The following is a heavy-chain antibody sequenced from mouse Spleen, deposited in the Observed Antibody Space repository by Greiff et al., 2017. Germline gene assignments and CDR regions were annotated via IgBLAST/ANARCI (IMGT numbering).Heavy chain of an antibody. V-gene: IGHV1S29*02. D-gene: IGHD2-4*01. CDR3: ARGEYDRVSFDY. J-gene: IGHJ2*01. CDR2: IYPYSGGT. CDR1: GFTFTDYN. Sequence: EVQLQQSGPELVKPGASVTISCKASGFTFTDYNMHWVQQSHGKSLEWIGYIYPYSGGTGYNEKLQSMATFTVDNSSSTVYMELRSLTSEDSAVFFCARGEYDRVSFDYRGQGTTRPFPS.